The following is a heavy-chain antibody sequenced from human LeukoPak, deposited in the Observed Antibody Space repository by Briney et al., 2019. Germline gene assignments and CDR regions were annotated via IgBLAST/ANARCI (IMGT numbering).Heavy chain of an antibody. CDR2: IWHDGSNK. J-gene: IGHJ4*02. V-gene: IGHV3-33*06. Sequence: PGGSLRLSCAASGFTFNSYGIHWVRQAPGKGLEWVAVIWHDGSNKYYADSVKGRFTISRDNSKNTLYLQMNSLRAEDTAFYYCPKAAGYSSGWPFEYWGQGTLVTVSS. CDR1: GFTFNSYG. D-gene: IGHD6-19*01. CDR3: PKAAGYSSGWPFEY.